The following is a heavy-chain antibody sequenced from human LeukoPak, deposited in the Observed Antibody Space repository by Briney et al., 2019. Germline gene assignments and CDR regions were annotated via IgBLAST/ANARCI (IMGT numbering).Heavy chain of an antibody. V-gene: IGHV1-18*01. CDR2: INVYNGHT. CDR3: ASSFLTTPKPLAV. J-gene: IGHJ4*02. D-gene: IGHD3-9*01. CDR1: GYIFTNYG. Sequence: ASVKVSCKTSGYIFTNYGVSWVRQAPGQGPEWMGWINVYNGHTIYAQKFQGRVTITADVSTSTAYMELRSLRSDDTAVYYCASSFLTTPKPLAVWGQGTLVTVSS.